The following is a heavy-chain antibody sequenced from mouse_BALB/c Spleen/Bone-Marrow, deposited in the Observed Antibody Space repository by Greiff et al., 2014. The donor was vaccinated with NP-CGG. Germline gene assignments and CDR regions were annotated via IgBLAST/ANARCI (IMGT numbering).Heavy chain of an antibody. CDR1: GYTFTEYI. V-gene: IGHV1-62-2*01. J-gene: IGHJ1*01. CDR3: ARREWDCNYAYFDV. Sequence: VQLQQSGAGLVKPGASVKLSCKASGYTFTEYIIHWVKQRPGQGLEWIGWFYPGSGSIKYNEKFKDKATLTADKSSSTVYMEFSRLRCEDSAVYVCARREWDCNYAYFDVWGAGTTVTVSA. CDR2: FYPGSGSI. D-gene: IGHD2-1*01.